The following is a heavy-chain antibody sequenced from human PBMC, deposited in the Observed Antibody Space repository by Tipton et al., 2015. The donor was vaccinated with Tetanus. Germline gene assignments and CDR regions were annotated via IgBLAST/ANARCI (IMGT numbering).Heavy chain of an antibody. CDR1: GGSISSGGFS. Sequence: TLSLTCAVSGGSISSGGFSWHWIRQPPGKALEWIGHIYDSGSSYSNPSLKSRVTISVDTSKNQFSLRLNSVTAADTAVYYCAKLFRVRARGITMVVVVPPGYFDYWGQGTLVTVSS. CDR2: IYDSGSS. V-gene: IGHV4-30-2*03. CDR3: AKLFRVRARGITMVVVVPPGYFDY. D-gene: IGHD3-22*01. J-gene: IGHJ4*02.